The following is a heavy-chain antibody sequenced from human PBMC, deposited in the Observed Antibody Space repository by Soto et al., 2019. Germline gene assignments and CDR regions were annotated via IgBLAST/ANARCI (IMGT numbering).Heavy chain of an antibody. D-gene: IGHD4-17*01. CDR3: ARVSGDYERENYFDY. Sequence: PSETLSLTCAVSGYSISSGYYWGWIRQPPGKGLEWIGSIYHSGSTYYNPSLKSRVTISVDTSKNQFSLKLSSVTAADTAVYYYARVSGDYERENYFDYWGQGTLVTVSS. J-gene: IGHJ4*02. CDR1: GYSISSGYY. CDR2: IYHSGST. V-gene: IGHV4-38-2*01.